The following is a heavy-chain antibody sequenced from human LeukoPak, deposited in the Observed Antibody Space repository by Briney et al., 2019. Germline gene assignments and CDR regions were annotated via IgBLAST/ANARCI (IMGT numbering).Heavy chain of an antibody. CDR3: ARDHVKLGSTFHPFDAFDI. J-gene: IGHJ3*02. CDR2: INTNTGNP. CDR1: GYTFTNYA. V-gene: IGHV7-4-1*02. D-gene: IGHD2/OR15-2a*01. Sequence: ASVKVSCKASGYTFTNYAMNWVRQAPGQGLEWMGWINTNTGNPTYAQGFTGRFVFSLDTSVSTAYLQISSLKAEDTAVYYCARDHVKLGSTFHPFDAFDIWGQGTMVTVSS.